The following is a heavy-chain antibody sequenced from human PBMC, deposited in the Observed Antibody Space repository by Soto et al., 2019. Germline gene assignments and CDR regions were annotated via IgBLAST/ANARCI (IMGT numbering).Heavy chain of an antibody. CDR3: ARAASVVVAATQGYYFDY. CDR1: GGSISSGDYY. D-gene: IGHD2-15*01. J-gene: IGHJ4*02. CDR2: IYYSGST. Sequence: QVQLQESGPGLVKPSQTLSLTCTVSGGSISSGDYYWSWIRQPPGKGLEWIGYIYYSGSTYYNPSLKSRVTISVDTSKNQFSLKLSSVTAADTAVYYCARAASVVVAATQGYYFDYWGQGTLVTVSS. V-gene: IGHV4-30-4*01.